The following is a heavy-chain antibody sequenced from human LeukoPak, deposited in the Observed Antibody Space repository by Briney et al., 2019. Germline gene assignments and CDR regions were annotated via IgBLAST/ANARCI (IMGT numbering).Heavy chain of an antibody. J-gene: IGHJ4*02. Sequence: GGSLRLSCAASGFTFSTYAMSWVRQAPGKGLEWVSGISDSGGSTYYAESVKGRFTISRDNSKNTLYLQMNSLRAEDTAVYYCAKWYYDILTGYYYRSYYFDYWGQGTLVTVSS. D-gene: IGHD3-9*01. V-gene: IGHV3-23*01. CDR1: GFTFSTYA. CDR3: AKWYYDILTGYYYRSYYFDY. CDR2: ISDSGGST.